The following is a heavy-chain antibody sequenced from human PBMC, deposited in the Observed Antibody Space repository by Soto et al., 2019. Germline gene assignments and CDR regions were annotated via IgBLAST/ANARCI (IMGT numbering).Heavy chain of an antibody. V-gene: IGHV3-30*03. CDR3: VSKIVVHTTRAFDY. CDR2: ISFDGSEK. Sequence: GGSLRLSCAASGFTFRSSGMHWVRQAPGKGLEWVALISFDGSEKYYGDSVKGRFTVSRDNSKNTLYLQMNSLRAEDSAVYYCVSKIVVHTTRAFDYWGQGTLVTVSS. D-gene: IGHD3-22*01. CDR1: GFTFRSSG. J-gene: IGHJ4*02.